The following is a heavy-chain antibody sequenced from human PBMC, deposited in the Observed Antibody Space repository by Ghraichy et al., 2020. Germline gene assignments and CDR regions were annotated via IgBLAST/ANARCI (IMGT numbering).Heavy chain of an antibody. V-gene: IGHV1-69*13. J-gene: IGHJ3*02. CDR3: ARGEVVPAAITAMDAFDI. CDR1: GGTFSSYA. CDR2: IIPIFGTA. Sequence: SVKVSCKASGGTFSSYAISWVRQAPGQGLEWMGGIIPIFGTANYAQKFQGRVTITADGSTSTAYMELSSLRSEDTAVYYCARGEVVPAAITAMDAFDIWGQGTMVTVSS. D-gene: IGHD2-2*01.